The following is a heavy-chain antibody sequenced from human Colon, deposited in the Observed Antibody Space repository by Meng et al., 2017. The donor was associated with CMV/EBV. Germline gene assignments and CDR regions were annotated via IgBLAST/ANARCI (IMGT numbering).Heavy chain of an antibody. CDR1: GFTFRGSA. J-gene: IGHJ4*02. Sequence: GFTFRGSAMRWVRQASGKGLEWIGRIRSKTNNYATAFSASVKGRFTISRDNSETTAFLQMDRLTTEDTAVYYCSTGTDTGYELTTDYWGQGTLVTSPQ. CDR3: STGTDTGYELTTDY. V-gene: IGHV3-73*01. CDR2: IRSKTNNYAT. D-gene: IGHD5-12*01.